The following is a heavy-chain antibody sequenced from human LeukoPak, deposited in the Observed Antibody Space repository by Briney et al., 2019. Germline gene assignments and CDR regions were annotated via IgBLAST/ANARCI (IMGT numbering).Heavy chain of an antibody. D-gene: IGHD6-6*01. CDR2: IKEDESQR. V-gene: IGHV3-7*03. CDR1: GFRITNNW. J-gene: IGHJ4*02. Sequence: GGSLRLSCVAASGFRITNNWMTWIRRAPGKGLEWVANIKEDESQRYYLGSVKGRFTISRDNTKSSVYLQMNSLRVEDTALYYCARRDSTNVGSSSDYWGQGTLVTVSS. CDR3: ARRDSTNVGSSSDY.